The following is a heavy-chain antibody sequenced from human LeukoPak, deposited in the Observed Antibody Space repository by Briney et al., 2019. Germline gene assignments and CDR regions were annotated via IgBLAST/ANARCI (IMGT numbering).Heavy chain of an antibody. CDR3: ARDQQQLAPNYYDYYGMDV. CDR2: IHAYNGNT. D-gene: IGHD6-13*01. Sequence: PSVKASCKASGYTFTSYGISWVRQAPGQGLEWMGWIHAYNGNTNYAQKLQGRVTMTTDTSTSTAYMELRSLRSDDTAVYYCARDQQQLAPNYYDYYGMDVWGQGTTVTVSS. J-gene: IGHJ6*02. V-gene: IGHV1-18*01. CDR1: GYTFTSYG.